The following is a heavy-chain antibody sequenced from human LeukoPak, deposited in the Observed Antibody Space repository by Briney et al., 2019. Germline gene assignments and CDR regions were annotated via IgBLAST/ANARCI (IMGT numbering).Heavy chain of an antibody. D-gene: IGHD3-3*01. CDR1: GFTFSSYW. J-gene: IGHJ3*02. Sequence: QPGGSLRLSCAASGFTFSSYWMHWVRQAPGKGLVWVSRINSDGSSTRYADSVKGRFTISRDNSKNTLYLQMNSLRAEDTAVYYCAKDDFWSGYYDAFDIWGQGTMVTVSS. CDR3: AKDDFWSGYYDAFDI. V-gene: IGHV3-74*01. CDR2: INSDGSST.